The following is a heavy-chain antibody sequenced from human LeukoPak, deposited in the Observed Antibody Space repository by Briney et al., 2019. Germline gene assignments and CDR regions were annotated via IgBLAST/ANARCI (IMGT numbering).Heavy chain of an antibody. CDR1: GYTFTSYD. Sequence: ASVKVSCKASGYTFTSYDINWVRQATGQGLEWMGWMNPNSGNTGYAQKFQGRVTMTRNTSISTAYMELSSLRSEDTAVYYCARGVMITFGGVTWGQGTLVTVSS. CDR2: MNPNSGNT. J-gene: IGHJ5*02. V-gene: IGHV1-8*01. D-gene: IGHD3-16*01. CDR3: ARGVMITFGGVT.